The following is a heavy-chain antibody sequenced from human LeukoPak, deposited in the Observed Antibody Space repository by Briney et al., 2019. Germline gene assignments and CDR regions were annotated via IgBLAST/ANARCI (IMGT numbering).Heavy chain of an antibody. CDR2: IYYSGST. CDR1: GGSISSGGYY. J-gene: IGHJ4*02. V-gene: IGHV4-31*03. Sequence: PSQTLSLTCTVSGGSISSGGYYWSWIRQHPGKGLEWIGYIYYSGSTYYNPSLKSRVTISVDTSKNQFSLKLSSVTAADTAVYYCARGVLLWFGELLPFDYRGQGTLVTVSS. D-gene: IGHD3-10*01. CDR3: ARGVLLWFGELLPFDY.